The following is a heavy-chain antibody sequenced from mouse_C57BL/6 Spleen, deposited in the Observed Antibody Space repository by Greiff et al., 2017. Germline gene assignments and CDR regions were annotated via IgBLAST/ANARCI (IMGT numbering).Heavy chain of an antibody. J-gene: IGHJ4*01. Sequence: QVQLQQSGAELVRPGASVTLSCKASGYTFTDYEMHWVKQTPVHGLEWIGAIDPETGGTAYNQKFKGKAILTADKSSSTAYMELRSLTSEDSAVYYCTKGNTVVVGAMDYWGQGTSVTVSS. CDR1: GYTFTDYE. V-gene: IGHV1-15*01. CDR2: IDPETGGT. CDR3: TKGNTVVVGAMDY. D-gene: IGHD1-1*01.